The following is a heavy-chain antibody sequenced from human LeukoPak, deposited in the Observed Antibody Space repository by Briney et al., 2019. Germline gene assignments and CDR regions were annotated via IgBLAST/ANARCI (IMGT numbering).Heavy chain of an antibody. Sequence: GGSLRLSCAASGFTFSSYWMHWVRQAPGKGLVWVSRINSDGSSTSYADSVKGRFTISRDNAKNTLYLQMNSLRAEDTAVYYCAKGLVSFFYYFDYWGQGTLVTVSS. CDR3: AKGLVSFFYYFDY. CDR1: GFTFSSYW. J-gene: IGHJ4*02. CDR2: INSDGSST. V-gene: IGHV3-74*01. D-gene: IGHD2-21*01.